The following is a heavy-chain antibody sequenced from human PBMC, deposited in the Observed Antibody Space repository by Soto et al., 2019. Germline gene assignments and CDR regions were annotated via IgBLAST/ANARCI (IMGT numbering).Heavy chain of an antibody. CDR3: AKLTGDVAY. V-gene: IGHV3-23*01. Sequence: EVQFLESGGDLVQPGGSLRLSCAASGITFSSLGMSWVRQAPGKGLEWVSFISISGTNTYYASAVRGRFTISRDNYKDTLYLQMNSLRAEEAAVYFCAKLTGDVAYWGQGTLVTVCS. D-gene: IGHD7-27*01. J-gene: IGHJ4*02. CDR1: GITFSSLG. CDR2: ISISGTNT.